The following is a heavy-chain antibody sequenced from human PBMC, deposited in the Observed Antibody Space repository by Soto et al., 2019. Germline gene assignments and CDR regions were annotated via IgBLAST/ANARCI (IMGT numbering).Heavy chain of an antibody. Sequence: SETLSLTCTVSGGSLSSYYWSWIRQPPGKGLKWIGYIYYSRSPNYNPSLKSRVTISVDTSKNQFSLKRSSVTAADTAVYYCARSAMVRGVTPGYWGQGTLVTVS. CDR3: ARSAMVRGVTPGY. V-gene: IGHV4-59*01. CDR1: GGSLSSYY. J-gene: IGHJ4*02. D-gene: IGHD3-10*01. CDR2: IYYSRSP.